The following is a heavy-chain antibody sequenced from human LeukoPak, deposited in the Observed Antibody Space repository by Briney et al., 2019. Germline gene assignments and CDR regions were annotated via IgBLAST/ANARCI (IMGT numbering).Heavy chain of an antibody. CDR1: GGSFSGYY. Sequence: PSETLSLTCAVYGGSFSGYYWSWIRQPPGKGLEWIGEINHSGSTNYNPSLKSRVTISVDTSKNQFSLKLSSVTAADTAMYYYARSGRFLEWLPSSLYYYGMDVWGQGTTVIVSS. CDR2: INHSGST. CDR3: ARSGRFLEWLPSSLYYYGMDV. J-gene: IGHJ6*02. D-gene: IGHD3-3*01. V-gene: IGHV4-34*01.